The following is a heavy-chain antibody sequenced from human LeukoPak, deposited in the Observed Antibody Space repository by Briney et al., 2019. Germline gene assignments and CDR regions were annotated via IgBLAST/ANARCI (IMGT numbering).Heavy chain of an antibody. V-gene: IGHV3-23*01. CDR2: ISGSGGGT. J-gene: IGHJ5*02. CDR3: AKSPLAVAGTGNWFDP. D-gene: IGHD6-19*01. Sequence: GGSLRLSCEASGFTVSNSDMSWVRQAPGKGLEWVSVISGSGGGTYYADSVKGRFTISRDNSKNTLFLQMNNLRAEDTAVYYCAKSPLAVAGTGNWFDPWGQGTLVTVSS. CDR1: GFTVSNSD.